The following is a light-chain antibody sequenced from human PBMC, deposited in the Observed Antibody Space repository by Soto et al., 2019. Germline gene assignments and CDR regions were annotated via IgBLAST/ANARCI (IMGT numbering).Light chain of an antibody. Sequence: EIVLTQSPATLSLSPGERATLSCRARHSVSSYLAWFQQIPGQAPRLLTYGASIRATGVPDRFSGSGSGTDFTLTISSLEPEDFAVYYCQQRSNWPRTFGQGTKVEIK. CDR1: HSVSSY. V-gene: IGKV3-11*01. CDR2: GAS. CDR3: QQRSNWPRT. J-gene: IGKJ1*01.